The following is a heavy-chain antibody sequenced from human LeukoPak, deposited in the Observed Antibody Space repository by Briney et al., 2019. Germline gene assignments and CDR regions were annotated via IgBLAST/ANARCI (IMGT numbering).Heavy chain of an antibody. CDR1: GFTFSSYA. J-gene: IGHJ4*02. Sequence: HPGGSLRLSCAASGFTFSSYAMSWVRQAPGKGLEWVSIISGSGDSTYYADSVKGRFTISRDNSKNTLYLQMNSLRAEDTAVYYCATYSTSTAFDYWGQGTLVTVSS. D-gene: IGHD6-6*01. CDR3: ATYSTSTAFDY. V-gene: IGHV3-23*01. CDR2: ISGSGDST.